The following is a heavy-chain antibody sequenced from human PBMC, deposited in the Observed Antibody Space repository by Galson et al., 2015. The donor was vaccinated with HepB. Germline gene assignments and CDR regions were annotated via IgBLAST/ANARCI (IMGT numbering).Heavy chain of an antibody. D-gene: IGHD1-14*01. CDR3: ARERLGLTTGGMDV. CDR2: IYYSGST. CDR1: GGSISSYY. J-gene: IGHJ6*02. V-gene: IGHV4-39*07. Sequence: TLSLTCSVSGGSISSYYWGWIRQPPGKGLEWIGSIYYSGSTYYNPSLKSRVTISVDTSKNQFSLKLSSVTAADTAVYYCARERLGLTTGGMDVWGQGTTVTVSS.